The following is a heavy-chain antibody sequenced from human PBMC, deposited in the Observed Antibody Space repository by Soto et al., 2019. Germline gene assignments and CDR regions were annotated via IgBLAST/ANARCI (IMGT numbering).Heavy chain of an antibody. D-gene: IGHD2-2*01. V-gene: IGHV3-23*01. Sequence: PGGSLRLSCAASGFTFSSYAMSWVRQAPGKGLEWVSAISGSGGSTYYADSVKGRFTISRDNSKNTLYLQMNSLRAEDTAVYYCAKGIVVPAAEPSYYYYGMDVWGQGTKVTVSS. CDR3: AKGIVVPAAEPSYYYYGMDV. CDR2: ISGSGGST. CDR1: GFTFSSYA. J-gene: IGHJ6*02.